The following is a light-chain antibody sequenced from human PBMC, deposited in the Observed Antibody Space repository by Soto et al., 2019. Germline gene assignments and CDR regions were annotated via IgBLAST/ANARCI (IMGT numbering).Light chain of an antibody. CDR1: QRINSW. Sequence: DIQMTQSPSTLSASVGDRVVITCRASQRINSWLAWYQQKPGKAPELLISKASTLQSGVPPRFSGSGSGTEFTLAISSLQPDDFATYYCQQYNTYSWTFGQGTKVEIK. CDR2: KAS. J-gene: IGKJ1*01. CDR3: QQYNTYSWT. V-gene: IGKV1-5*03.